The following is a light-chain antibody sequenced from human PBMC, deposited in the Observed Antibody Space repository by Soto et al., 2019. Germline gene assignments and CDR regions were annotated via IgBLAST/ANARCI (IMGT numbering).Light chain of an antibody. V-gene: IGKV3D-15*01. J-gene: IGKJ1*01. CDR3: QQFRNWPWT. Sequence: EIVLTQSPGTLSVSPGDRVTLSCRASQSISINLAWYQHKPGQAPRLLIHGASTRATGVPARISGSGSGTELTLTISRLQSEDFAVYYCQQFRNWPWTFGQGTKVEVK. CDR1: QSISIN. CDR2: GAS.